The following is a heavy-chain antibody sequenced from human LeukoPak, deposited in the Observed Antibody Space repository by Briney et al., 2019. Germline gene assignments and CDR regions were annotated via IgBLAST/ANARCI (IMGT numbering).Heavy chain of an antibody. Sequence: GGSLRLSCAASGFTFDDYAMHWVRQAPGKGLEWVSGISWDSGSVGYADSVKGRFTLSRDNAKKSLYLQMNSLRVEDTALYYCAKASVNWGYGGGDCFDYWGPGTLVTVSS. J-gene: IGHJ4*02. V-gene: IGHV3-9*01. CDR1: GFTFDDYA. CDR2: ISWDSGSV. D-gene: IGHD7-27*01. CDR3: AKASVNWGYGGGDCFDY.